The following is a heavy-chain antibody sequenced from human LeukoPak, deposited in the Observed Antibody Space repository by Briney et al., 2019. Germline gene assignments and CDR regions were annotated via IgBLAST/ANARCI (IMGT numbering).Heavy chain of an antibody. CDR1: GGSFTVYY. CDR2: INHSVST. D-gene: IGHD5-18*01. Sequence: PSETLSLTCVVYGGSFTVYYWGWIRQLPREGMEWIGEINHSVSTNYNTSLKSRVTISVDTSKNQFSLKLSSVTAADTAVHYCARGHASYSYGFRYWGQGTLVTVSS. J-gene: IGHJ4*02. CDR3: ARGHASYSYGFRY. V-gene: IGHV4-34*01.